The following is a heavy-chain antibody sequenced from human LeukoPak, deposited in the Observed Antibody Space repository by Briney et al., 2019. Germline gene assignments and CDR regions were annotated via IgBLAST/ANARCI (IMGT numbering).Heavy chain of an antibody. J-gene: IGHJ6*03. CDR2: IIPIFGTA. D-gene: IGHD4-17*01. CDR3: ARAHDGDGLDYYYMDV. CDR1: GGTFSSYA. V-gene: IGHV1-69*01. Sequence: GSSVKVSCKASGGTFSSYAICWVRQAPGQGVEWMGGIIPIFGTANYAQKFRGRVTITADESTSTAYMELSSLRSEDTAVYYCARAHDGDGLDYYYMDVWGKGTAVTVSS.